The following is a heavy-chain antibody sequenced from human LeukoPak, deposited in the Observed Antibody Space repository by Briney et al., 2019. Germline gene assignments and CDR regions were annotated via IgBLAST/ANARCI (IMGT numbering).Heavy chain of an antibody. Sequence: GGSLRLSCAASGFTFSSYWMSWVRQAPGKGLEWVANIKQDGSEKYYVDSVKGRFTISRDNAKNSLYLQMNSLRAEDTAVYYCARDPDMAAAGSAFDIWGQGTMVTVSS. J-gene: IGHJ3*02. D-gene: IGHD6-13*01. CDR2: IKQDGSEK. CDR1: GFTFSSYW. CDR3: ARDPDMAAAGSAFDI. V-gene: IGHV3-7*03.